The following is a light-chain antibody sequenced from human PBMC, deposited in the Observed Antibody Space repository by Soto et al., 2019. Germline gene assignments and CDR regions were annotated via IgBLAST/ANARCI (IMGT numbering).Light chain of an antibody. V-gene: IGLV2-11*01. CDR3: CSYAGSYTSVV. Sequence: QSALTQPRSVSGSPGQSVTISCTGTSSDVGGYNYVSWYQQHPGKAPKLMIYDVSKRPSGVPDRFSGSKSGNMASLTISGLQAEDEADYYGCSYAGSYTSVVFGGGTKLTVL. CDR2: DVS. CDR1: SSDVGGYNY. J-gene: IGLJ2*01.